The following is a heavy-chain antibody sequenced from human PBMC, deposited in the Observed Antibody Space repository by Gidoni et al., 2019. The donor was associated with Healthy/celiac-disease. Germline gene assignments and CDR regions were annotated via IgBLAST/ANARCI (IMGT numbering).Heavy chain of an antibody. CDR2: ISGSGGST. V-gene: IGHV3-23*01. D-gene: IGHD1-26*01. J-gene: IGHJ4*02. CDR1: GFTFSRYA. CDR3: AKGLGWELPPFDY. Sequence: EVQLLESGGGLVQPGGSLRLSWAASGFTFSRYAMSWVRQAPGQGLEWVSAISGSGGSTYYADSVKGRFTISRDNSKNTLYLQMNSLRAEDTAVYYCAKGLGWELPPFDYWGQGTLVTVSS.